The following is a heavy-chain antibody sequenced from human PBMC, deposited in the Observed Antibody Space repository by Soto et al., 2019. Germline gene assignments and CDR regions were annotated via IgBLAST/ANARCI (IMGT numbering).Heavy chain of an antibody. CDR3: VQTRCGGDCLEIYPSQAHCCMLV. CDR1: GLSLRTTGVG. CDR2: LYWDDGK. V-gene: IGHV2-5*02. J-gene: IGHJ6*02. Sequence: GSGPTLVNPTQTLTLTCTVSGLSLRTTGVGVGWVRQPPGKALEWLALLYWDDGKRYSPSLKSRLTITKDIAEKQVVLTMNNMDTVDTATYYCVQTRCGGDCLEIYPSQAHCCMLVWGQGTSDTVSS. D-gene: IGHD2-21*02.